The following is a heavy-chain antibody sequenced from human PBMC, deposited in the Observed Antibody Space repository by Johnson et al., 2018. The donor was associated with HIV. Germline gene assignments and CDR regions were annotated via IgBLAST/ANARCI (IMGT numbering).Heavy chain of an antibody. J-gene: IGHJ3*02. V-gene: IGHV3-9*01. CDR1: GFTFDDYA. CDR2: ISWNSGSI. CDR3: AKDIALRYYYVLRGAFDI. Sequence: VQLVESGGGLVQPGRSLRLSCAASGFTFDDYAMHWVRQAPGKGLEWVSGISWNSGSIGYADSVKGRFTISRDNAKNSLYLQMNSLRAEDTALYYCAKDIALRYYYVLRGAFDIWGPGTLVSVSS. D-gene: IGHD3-10*02.